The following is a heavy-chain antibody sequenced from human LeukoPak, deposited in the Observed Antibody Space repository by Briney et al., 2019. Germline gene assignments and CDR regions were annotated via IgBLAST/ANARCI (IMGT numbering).Heavy chain of an antibody. CDR1: GYTLTELS. V-gene: IGHV1-24*01. Sequence: ASVKVSCKVPGYTLTELSMHWVRQAPGKGLEWMGGFDPEDGETIYAQKFQGRVTMTEDTSTDTAYMELSSLRSEDTAFYYCARESLEMATNAFDIWGQGTMVTVSS. CDR3: ARESLEMATNAFDI. CDR2: FDPEDGET. D-gene: IGHD5-24*01. J-gene: IGHJ3*02.